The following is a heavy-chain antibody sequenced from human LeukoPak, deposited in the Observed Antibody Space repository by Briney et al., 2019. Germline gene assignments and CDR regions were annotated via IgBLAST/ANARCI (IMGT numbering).Heavy chain of an antibody. D-gene: IGHD2-2*01. J-gene: IGHJ6*03. Sequence: GGSLRLSCAASGFTFSTYAMHWVRQAPGKGLEWVAIISDDGNNKGYADSVTGRFTISRDNSKNTLYLQMNSLRAEDTAVYYCAKVIVPAAIHYYHYMDVWGKGTTVTVSS. CDR3: AKVIVPAAIHYYHYMDV. CDR1: GFTFSTYA. V-gene: IGHV3-30*02. CDR2: ISDDGNNK.